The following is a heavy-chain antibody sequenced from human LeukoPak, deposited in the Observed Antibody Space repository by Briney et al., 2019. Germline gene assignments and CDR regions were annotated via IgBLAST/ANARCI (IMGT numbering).Heavy chain of an antibody. J-gene: IGHJ5*02. CDR1: GLTFSGYW. CDR3: ASWIGGYDH. Sequence: PGGSLRLSCAASGLTFSGYWMSWVRQAPGKGLEWVANINQGGSERYYVGSVRGRFTISRDNAKKSLYLQMSSLRVEDTAVYYWASWIGGYDHWGQGTLVTVSS. CDR2: INQGGSER. V-gene: IGHV3-7*01. D-gene: IGHD3-3*01.